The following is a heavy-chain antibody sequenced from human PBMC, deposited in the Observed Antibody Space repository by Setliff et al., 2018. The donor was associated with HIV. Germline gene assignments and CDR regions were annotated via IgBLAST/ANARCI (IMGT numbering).Heavy chain of an antibody. V-gene: IGHV4-4*07. D-gene: IGHD3-16*01. CDR1: TDSFSNFH. J-gene: IGHJ5*02. Sequence: SETLSLTCSVSTDSFSNFHWSWMRQPAGKGLEWIERIFGSGTTHYNPSLKSRVTMSIDTSKNQFSLKLNSVTAADTAVYFCARDRSKYGTGSSAYNWFDPWGLGTLVTVSS. CDR2: IFGSGTT. CDR3: ARDRSKYGTGSSAYNWFDP.